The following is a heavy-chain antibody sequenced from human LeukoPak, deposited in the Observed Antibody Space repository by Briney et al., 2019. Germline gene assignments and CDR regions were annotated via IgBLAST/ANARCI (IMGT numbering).Heavy chain of an antibody. CDR2: ISAYNGNT. J-gene: IGHJ6*03. D-gene: IGHD4-11*01. V-gene: IGHV1-18*01. CDR3: ARVEGPVTTNYYYYMDV. CDR1: GYTFTSYG. Sequence: ASVKVSCKASGYTFTSYGISWVRQAPGQGLEWMGWISAYNGNTNYAQKLQGRVTMTTDTSTSTAYMELGSLRSDDTAVYYCARVEGPVTTNYYYYMDVWGKGTTVTVSS.